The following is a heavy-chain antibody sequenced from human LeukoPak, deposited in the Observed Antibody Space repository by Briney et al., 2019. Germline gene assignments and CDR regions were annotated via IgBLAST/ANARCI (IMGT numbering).Heavy chain of an antibody. V-gene: IGHV3-53*01. D-gene: IGHD1-14*01. J-gene: IGHJ4*02. CDR2: IYSGGST. Sequence: GGSLRLSCAASGFTVSSNYMSWVRQAPGKGLEWVSVIYSGGSTYYADSVKGRFTISRDNAKNSLYLQMNSPRAEDTAVYYCARRKDYFDYWGQGTLVTVSS. CDR3: ARRKDYFDY. CDR1: GFTVSSNY.